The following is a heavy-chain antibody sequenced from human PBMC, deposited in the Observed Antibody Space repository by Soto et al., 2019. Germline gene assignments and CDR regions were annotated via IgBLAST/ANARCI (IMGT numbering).Heavy chain of an antibody. V-gene: IGHV4-31*03. J-gene: IGHJ4*02. CDR1: SGSISSGGYY. D-gene: IGHD5-18*01. Sequence: PSETLSLTCTVSSGSISSGGYYWSWIRQHPGKGLEWIGYIYYSGGTYYNPSLRSRVTISIDTSKNQFSLNLTSVTAADTAVYYCARESFYSYGSTWDYWGQGTLVTVPQ. CDR2: IYYSGGT. CDR3: ARESFYSYGSTWDY.